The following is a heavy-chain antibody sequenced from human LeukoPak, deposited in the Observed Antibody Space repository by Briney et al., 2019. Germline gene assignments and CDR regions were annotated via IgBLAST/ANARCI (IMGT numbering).Heavy chain of an antibody. CDR1: GFTFSSYD. Sequence: GGSLRLSCAASGFTFSSYDMHWVRQAPGKGLEWVAVIWYDGSNRYYADSVKGRFTISRDNSKSTLFLQMNSLRAEDTAVYYCARGGRNFDWLSLTSDWFDPWGQGTLVTVSS. D-gene: IGHD3-9*01. J-gene: IGHJ5*02. CDR3: ARGGRNFDWLSLTSDWFDP. CDR2: IWYDGSNR. V-gene: IGHV3-33*01.